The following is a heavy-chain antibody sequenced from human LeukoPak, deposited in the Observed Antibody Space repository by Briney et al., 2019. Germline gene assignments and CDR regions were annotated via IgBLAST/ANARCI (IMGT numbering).Heavy chain of an antibody. CDR3: AKVPIAAVGYFDY. D-gene: IGHD6-13*01. Sequence: PGGSLRLSCAASGFTFSSYGMHWVRQAPGKGLEWVAFIRYDGSNKYYADSVKGRFTISRDNSKNTLYLQMNSLRAEDTAVYYCAKVPIAAVGYFDYWGQGTLVTVSS. J-gene: IGHJ4*02. CDR2: IRYDGSNK. V-gene: IGHV3-30*02. CDR1: GFTFSSYG.